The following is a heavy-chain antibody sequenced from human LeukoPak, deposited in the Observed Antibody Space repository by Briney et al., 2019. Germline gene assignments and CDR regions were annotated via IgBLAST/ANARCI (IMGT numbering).Heavy chain of an antibody. CDR1: EFAVSSNY. D-gene: IGHD3-10*01. Sequence: PGGSLRLSCAASEFAVSSNYMTWVRQAPGNGLEWVSVIYSGGKTYYADSVEGRFTISRDNSKNAVYLQMNSLRAEDTAVYYCARYRMDAGSYTSVWFDPWGQGTLVTVSS. V-gene: IGHV3-53*01. CDR3: ARYRMDAGSYTSVWFDP. J-gene: IGHJ5*02. CDR2: IYSGGKT.